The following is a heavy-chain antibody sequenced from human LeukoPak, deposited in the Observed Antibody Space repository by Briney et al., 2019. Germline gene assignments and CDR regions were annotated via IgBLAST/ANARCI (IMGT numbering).Heavy chain of an antibody. V-gene: IGHV3-33*01. D-gene: IGHD3-16*02. CDR2: IWYDGSNK. Sequence: GGSLRLSCAASGFTFSSYGMHWVRQAPGKGLEWVAVIWYDGSNKYYADSVKGRFTISRDNSKNTLYLQMNSLRAEDTAVYYCARAMITFGGVIVTPFDYWGQGTLVTVS. CDR1: GFTFSSYG. CDR3: ARAMITFGGVIVTPFDY. J-gene: IGHJ4*02.